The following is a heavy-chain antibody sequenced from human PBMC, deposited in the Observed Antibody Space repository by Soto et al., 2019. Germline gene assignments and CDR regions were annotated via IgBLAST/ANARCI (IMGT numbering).Heavy chain of an antibody. CDR2: ISAYNGNI. CDR3: AKVAIHLWNTHYYYYGIDV. V-gene: IGHV1-18*01. Sequence: ASVKVSCKASGYTFTSYGISWVRQAPGQGLEWMGWISAYNGNINYAQKLQGRVTMTTDTSTSTAYMGLRSLRSDDTAVYYCAKVAIHLWNTHYYYYGIDVWGQGTPVTVSS. D-gene: IGHD3-3*01. J-gene: IGHJ6*02. CDR1: GYTFTSYG.